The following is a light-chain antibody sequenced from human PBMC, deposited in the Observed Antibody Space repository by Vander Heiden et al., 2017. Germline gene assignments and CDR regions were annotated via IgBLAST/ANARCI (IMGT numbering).Light chain of an antibody. CDR1: QDISNY. V-gene: IGKV1-33*01. CDR3: QQYDNLPVFT. Sequence: DIQMTQSAYSLSASVGDRVTITCQASQDISNYLNWYQQKPGKAPKLLIYDASNLETGVPSRFSGSGSGTDFTFTISSLQPEDIATYYCQQYDNLPVFTFGPGTKVDIK. CDR2: DAS. J-gene: IGKJ3*01.